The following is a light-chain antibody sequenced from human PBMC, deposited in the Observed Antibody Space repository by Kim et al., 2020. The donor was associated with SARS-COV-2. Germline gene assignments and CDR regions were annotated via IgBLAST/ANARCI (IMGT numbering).Light chain of an antibody. V-gene: IGLV2-8*01. CDR1: SSDVGGYNC. CDR2: EVS. Sequence: SIPVSCTGTSSDVGGYNCVSWYQQHPGKAPQLMIYEVSKRPSGVPDRFSGSKSGNTASLTVSGLQSEDEADYYCSSYAGSNNFGVFGGGTQLTVL. J-gene: IGLJ2*01. CDR3: SSYAGSNNFGV.